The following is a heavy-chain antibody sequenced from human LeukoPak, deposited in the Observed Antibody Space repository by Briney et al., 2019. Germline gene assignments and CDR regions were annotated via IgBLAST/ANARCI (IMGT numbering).Heavy chain of an antibody. CDR3: ARYGYTSFYFDY. CDR2: IYYSGST. D-gene: IGHD5-24*01. Sequence: SETLSLTCTVSGGSISSYYWSWIRQPPGKGLEWIGYIYYSGSTDYNPSLKSRVTISLGTSKNQFSLNLNSVTAADTAVYYCARYGYTSFYFDYWGQGTLVTVSS. J-gene: IGHJ4*02. V-gene: IGHV4-59*01. CDR1: GGSISSYY.